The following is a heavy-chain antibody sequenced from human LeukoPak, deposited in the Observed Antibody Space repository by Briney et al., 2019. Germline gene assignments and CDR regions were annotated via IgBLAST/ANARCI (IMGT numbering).Heavy chain of an antibody. V-gene: IGHV4-39*07. Sequence: SGTLSLTCTVSGGSLRSSTYYWAWIRQPPGKGLEWLGSIHYDGSTFDNPSLKSRITMSVDTSRNHFSLKMTSVTAADTAVYYCARDNRSLLDSWGQGILVTVSS. CDR2: IHYDGST. CDR3: ARDNRSLLDS. D-gene: IGHD3-16*02. CDR1: GGSLRSSTYY. J-gene: IGHJ4*02.